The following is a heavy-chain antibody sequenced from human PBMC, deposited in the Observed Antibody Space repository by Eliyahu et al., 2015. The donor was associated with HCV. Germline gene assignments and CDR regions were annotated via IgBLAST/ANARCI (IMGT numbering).Heavy chain of an antibody. V-gene: IGHV3-48*04. CDR2: IHKDGXVI. D-gene: IGHD2-8*01. Sequence: EVQVVESGGGSVQPGGSLRLSCAASXFXFNTHSMNWVRQAPGKGLEWLAXIHKDGXVIFYLDSVRGRFTXSRDNAKNSLYLQMDSLRVEDTAVYYCAGDGVGTRPGDAFDIWGQGTMVTVSS. CDR3: AGDGVGTRPGDAFDI. J-gene: IGHJ3*02. CDR1: XFXFNTHS.